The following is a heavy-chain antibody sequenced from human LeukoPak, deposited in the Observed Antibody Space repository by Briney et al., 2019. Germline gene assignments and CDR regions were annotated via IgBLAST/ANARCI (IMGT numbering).Heavy chain of an antibody. V-gene: IGHV1-24*01. Sequence: RASVKVSCKVSGSTLTELSMHWVRQAPGKGLEWMGGFDPEDGETIYAQRFQGRVTMTEDTSTGTGYMELSSLRSEDTAVYYCARAGGYCGRISCPYYFDYWGQGSLVAVSS. CDR2: FDPEDGET. CDR1: GSTLTELS. CDR3: ARAGGYCGRISCPYYFDY. D-gene: IGHD2-15*01. J-gene: IGHJ4*02.